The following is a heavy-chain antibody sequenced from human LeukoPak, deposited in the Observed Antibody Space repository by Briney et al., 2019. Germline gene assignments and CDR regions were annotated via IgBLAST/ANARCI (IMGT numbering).Heavy chain of an antibody. CDR1: GFTFSSYA. V-gene: IGHV3-23*01. D-gene: IGHD4-17*01. CDR3: AKGGYGDGRFDP. J-gene: IGHJ5*02. Sequence: GGSLRLSCAASGFTFSSYAMSWVRQAPGKGLEWVSAISGSGGSTYYADSVKGRFTISRDNSKNTLYLQMNSLTTEDTAVYYCAKGGYGDGRFDPWGQGTRVTASS. CDR2: ISGSGGST.